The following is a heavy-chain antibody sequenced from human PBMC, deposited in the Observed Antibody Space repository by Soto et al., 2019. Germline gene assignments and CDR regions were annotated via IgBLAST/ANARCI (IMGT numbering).Heavy chain of an antibody. CDR2: IIGSGGST. V-gene: IGHV3-23*01. D-gene: IGHD2-2*01. CDR3: AKDPFKFVVVPAAAEYFQH. J-gene: IGHJ1*01. Sequence: RXGSLRLSCAASGGTFSSYAMSWVRQAPGKGLEWVSAIIGSGGSTYYADSVKGRFTISRDNSKNTLYLQMNSLRAEDTAVYYCAKDPFKFVVVPAAAEYFQHWGQGTLVTVSS. CDR1: GGTFSSYA.